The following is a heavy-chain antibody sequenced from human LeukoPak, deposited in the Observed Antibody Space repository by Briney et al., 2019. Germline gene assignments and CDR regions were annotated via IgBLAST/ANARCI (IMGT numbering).Heavy chain of an antibody. J-gene: IGHJ4*02. CDR3: ARDGIEVEDYYDSSGYYYFDY. Sequence: MPSETLSLTCSVSGGSISSSGYYWGWIRQPPGKGLEWIGSIYYSGSTYYNPSLKSRVTISVDTSKNQFSLKLSSVTAADTAVYYCARDGIEVEDYYDSSGYYYFDYWGQGTLVTVSS. CDR2: IYYSGST. D-gene: IGHD3-22*01. V-gene: IGHV4-39*07. CDR1: GGSISSSGYY.